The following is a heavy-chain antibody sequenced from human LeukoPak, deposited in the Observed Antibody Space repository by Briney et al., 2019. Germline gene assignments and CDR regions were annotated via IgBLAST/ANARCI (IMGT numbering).Heavy chain of an antibody. CDR1: GFTFSSYW. Sequence: GGSLRLSCAASGFTFSSYWMSWVRQAPGKGLEWVADIKQDGSEKYYVDSVKGRFTISRDNAKNSPYLQMNSLKTEDTAVYYCTRHWDSGSFEFPDAFDIWGQGTMVTVSS. CDR3: TRHWDSGSFEFPDAFDI. J-gene: IGHJ3*02. D-gene: IGHD1-26*01. V-gene: IGHV3-7*03. CDR2: IKQDGSEK.